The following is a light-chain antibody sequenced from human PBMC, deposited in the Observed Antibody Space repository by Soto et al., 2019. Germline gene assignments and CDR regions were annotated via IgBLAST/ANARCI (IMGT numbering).Light chain of an antibody. CDR2: AAS. CDR1: QAIYNY. CDR3: KKFGAAPT. J-gene: IGKJ4*01. Sequence: DIQMTQSPSSLSASVGDRVTITCRASQAIYNYLAWYQQKPGKVPTLLISAASTLQSGVPSRFSGSGSRTDSPLTISSLQHEDAATYCYKKFGAAPTFGEGTKVE. V-gene: IGKV1-27*01.